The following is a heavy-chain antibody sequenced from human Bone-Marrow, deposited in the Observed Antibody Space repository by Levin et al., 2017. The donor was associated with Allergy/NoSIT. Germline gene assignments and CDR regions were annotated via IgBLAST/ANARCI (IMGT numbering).Heavy chain of an antibody. Sequence: SETLSLTCSVSGGSISSPDYYWSWIRQSPEKGLEWIGYIYYTGTTFYNPSLKSRLMISSDTSKNQFSLRVTSVTAADTAVYYCARGGWKPFEFWGQGALVTVSS. J-gene: IGHJ4*02. CDR3: ARGGWKPFEF. CDR2: IYYTGTT. V-gene: IGHV4-30-4*01. CDR1: GGSISSPDYY. D-gene: IGHD1-1*01.